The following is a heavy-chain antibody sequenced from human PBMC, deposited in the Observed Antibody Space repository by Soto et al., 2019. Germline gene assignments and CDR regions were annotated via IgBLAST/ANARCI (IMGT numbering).Heavy chain of an antibody. CDR2: IYYTGRT. CDR3: ARGRHWLDY. D-gene: IGHD6-19*01. CDR1: GGSISSFY. V-gene: IGHV4-59*01. Sequence: QVQLQESGPGLVKPSETVSLTCTVSGGSISSFYWSWIRQPPGKGLEWIGYIYYTGRTQYHPSHKSPVTISVDASENQFSLKLGSVTSADTAVYYCARGRHWLDYLGPGTLVTVSS. J-gene: IGHJ4*02.